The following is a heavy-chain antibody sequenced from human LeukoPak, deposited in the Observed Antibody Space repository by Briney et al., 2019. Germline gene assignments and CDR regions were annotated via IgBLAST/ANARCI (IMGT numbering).Heavy chain of an antibody. D-gene: IGHD5-18*01. Sequence: SETLSLTCTISGGLFSVSTHSWGWIRQPPGKRLEWIGSISYSGNTYFNPSLKSRVTISVGTSKNQFSLKLSSVTAADTALYYCARDEYSYGSRTHPYFFDYWGQGTLVTVSS. CDR3: ARDEYSYGSRTHPYFFDY. CDR2: ISYSGNT. J-gene: IGHJ4*02. CDR1: GGLFSVSTHS. V-gene: IGHV4-39*07.